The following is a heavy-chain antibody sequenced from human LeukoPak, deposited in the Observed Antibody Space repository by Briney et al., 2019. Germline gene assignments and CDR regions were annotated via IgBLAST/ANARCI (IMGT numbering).Heavy chain of an antibody. D-gene: IGHD2-2*01. CDR3: LVVPAAMGDAFDI. J-gene: IGHJ3*02. CDR1: GFTFSSYG. Sequence: GGSLRLSCAASGFTFSSYGMHWVRQAPGKGLEWEAFIRYDGSNKYYADSVKGRFTISRDNSKNTLYLQMNSLRAEDTAVYYSLVVPAAMGDAFDIWGQGTMVTVSS. CDR2: IRYDGSNK. V-gene: IGHV3-30*02.